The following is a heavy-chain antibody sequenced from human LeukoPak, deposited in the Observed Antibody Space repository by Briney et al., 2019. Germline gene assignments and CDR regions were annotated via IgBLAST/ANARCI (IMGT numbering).Heavy chain of an antibody. CDR3: AKPTTVIAYYFDY. J-gene: IGHJ4*02. V-gene: IGHV3-23*01. D-gene: IGHD4-17*01. CDR1: GFIFSSYA. Sequence: GGSLRLSCAASGFIFSSYAMSWVRQAPGKGLEWVSAISASGGNTYYADSVKGRFTISRDNSKNTLYLQMNSLRAEDTAVYYCAKPTTVIAYYFDYWGQGTLVTVSS. CDR2: ISASGGNT.